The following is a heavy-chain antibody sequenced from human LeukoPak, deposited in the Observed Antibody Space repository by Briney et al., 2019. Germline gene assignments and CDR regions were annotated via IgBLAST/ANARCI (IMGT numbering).Heavy chain of an antibody. J-gene: IGHJ2*01. Sequence: SETLSLTCTVSGGSINSYYWSWIRQPPGKGLEWIGYIYYSGSTYYNPSLKSRVTISVDTSKNQFSLKLSSVTAADTAVYYCARAGIAVAGDWYFDLWGRGTLVTVSS. CDR1: GGSINSYY. D-gene: IGHD6-19*01. CDR3: ARAGIAVAGDWYFDL. V-gene: IGHV4-59*12. CDR2: IYYSGST.